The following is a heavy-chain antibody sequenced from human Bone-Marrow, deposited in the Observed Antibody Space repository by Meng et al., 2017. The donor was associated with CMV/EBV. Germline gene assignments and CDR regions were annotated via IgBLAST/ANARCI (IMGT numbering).Heavy chain of an antibody. CDR2: IYSGGSST. Sequence: GESLKISCAASGFTFSSYAMSWVRQAPGKGLEWISVIYSGGSSTYYADSVKGRFNISRDNSKNTLYLQMNSLRAEDTAVYYCAKAERAAGWFDPWGQGTLVTVSS. CDR3: AKAERAAGWFDP. J-gene: IGHJ5*02. V-gene: IGHV3-23*03. CDR1: GFTFSSYA. D-gene: IGHD2-15*01.